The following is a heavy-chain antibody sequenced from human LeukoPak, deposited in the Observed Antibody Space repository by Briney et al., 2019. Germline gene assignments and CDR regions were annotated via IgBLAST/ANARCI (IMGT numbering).Heavy chain of an antibody. J-gene: IGHJ6*04. V-gene: IGHV4-38-2*02. D-gene: IGHD3-10*01. CDR3: ARDQLLWFGELQMAYGMDV. CDR1: GYSISSGYY. CDR2: IYHSGST. Sequence: SETLSLTCAVSGYSISSGYYWGWIRQPPGKGLEWIGSIYHSGSTYYNPSLKSRVTISVDTSKNQFSLKLSSVTAADTAVYYCARDQLLWFGELQMAYGMDVWGKGTRSPSPQ.